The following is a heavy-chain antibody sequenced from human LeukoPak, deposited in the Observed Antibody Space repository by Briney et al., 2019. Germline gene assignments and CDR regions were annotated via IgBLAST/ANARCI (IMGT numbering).Heavy chain of an antibody. CDR2: ISGSGGST. J-gene: IGHJ6*03. CDR3: AKGITIFGVVPIRYMDV. CDR1: GFTFSSYA. V-gene: IGHV3-23*01. D-gene: IGHD3-3*01. Sequence: PGGSLRLSCAASGFTFSSYAMSWVRQAPGKGLEWVSAISGSGGSTYYADSVKGRFTISRDNSKNTLYLQMNSLRAEDTAVYYCAKGITIFGVVPIRYMDVWGKGTTVTVSS.